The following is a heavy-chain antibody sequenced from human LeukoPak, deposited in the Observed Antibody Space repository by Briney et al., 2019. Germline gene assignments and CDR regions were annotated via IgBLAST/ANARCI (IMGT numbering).Heavy chain of an antibody. J-gene: IGHJ3*02. Sequence: GGSLRLSCAASGFTFSTYAMGWVRQAPGKGLEWVSGISANGGRTYYADSVKGRFTISRDNSKNTLYLQMNSLRAEDTAVYYCARDLSGNDAFDIWGQGTMVTVSS. V-gene: IGHV3-23*01. CDR3: ARDLSGNDAFDI. CDR1: GFTFSTYA. CDR2: ISANGGRT. D-gene: IGHD6-25*01.